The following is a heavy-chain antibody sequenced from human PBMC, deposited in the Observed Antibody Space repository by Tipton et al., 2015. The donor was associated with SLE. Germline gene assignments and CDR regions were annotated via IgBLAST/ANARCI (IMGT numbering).Heavy chain of an antibody. CDR2: IYTSGST. D-gene: IGHD3-10*01. V-gene: IGHV4-4*08. J-gene: IGHJ5*02. Sequence: LRLSCTVSGGSISSYYWSWIRQSPGKGLEWIGYIYTSGSTNYNPSPKSRVTISADTSKNQFSLKLSSVTAADTAVYYCASGGYGSGSHYLGGWFDPWGRGTLVTVSS. CDR3: ASGGYGSGSHYLGGWFDP. CDR1: GGSISSYY.